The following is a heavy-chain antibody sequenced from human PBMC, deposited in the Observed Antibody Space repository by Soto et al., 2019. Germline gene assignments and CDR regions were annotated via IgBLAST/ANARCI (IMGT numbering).Heavy chain of an antibody. CDR1: GYTFTSYG. V-gene: IGHV1-18*04. Sequence: ASVKVSCKASGYTFTSYGISWVRQAPGQGLEWMGWISAYNGNTNYAQKLQGRVTMTTDTSTSTAYMELRSLRSDDTAVYYCARDGDYYDSRGYYSNIDYWGQGTLVTVSS. CDR2: ISAYNGNT. D-gene: IGHD3-22*01. CDR3: ARDGDYYDSRGYYSNIDY. J-gene: IGHJ4*02.